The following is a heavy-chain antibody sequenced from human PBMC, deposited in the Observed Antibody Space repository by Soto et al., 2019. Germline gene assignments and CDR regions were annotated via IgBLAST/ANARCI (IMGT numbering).Heavy chain of an antibody. V-gene: IGHV3-74*01. CDR2: IDNDGSSR. Sequence: EVQLVESGGGLVQPGGSLRLSCAASGFTFSSNWMHWVRQGPGKGLVWVSRIDNDGSSRDYADSVKGRFIISRDNGKNTLYLDMSSLGAEDPAVYYCATGSGWYGPDSWGQGTLVTVSS. CDR3: ATGSGWYGPDS. J-gene: IGHJ4*02. CDR1: GFTFSSNW. D-gene: IGHD6-19*01.